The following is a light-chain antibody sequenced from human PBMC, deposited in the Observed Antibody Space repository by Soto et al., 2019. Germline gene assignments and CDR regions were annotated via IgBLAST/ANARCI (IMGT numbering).Light chain of an antibody. CDR2: GVS. J-gene: IGKJ1*01. CDR3: QQYDSSPK. Sequence: EVVLTQSPGTLSLSPGDTATLSCNAIQSLTFTHLAWPLAWYQQKPGQAPRLLMYGVSSRATGTPDRFSGSGSGTDFTLTISRLEPEDFAVYHCQQYDSSPKFGQGTKVDIK. CDR1: QSLTFTH. V-gene: IGKV3-20*01.